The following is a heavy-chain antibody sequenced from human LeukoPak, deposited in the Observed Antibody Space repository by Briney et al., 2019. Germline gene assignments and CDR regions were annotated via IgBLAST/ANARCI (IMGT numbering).Heavy chain of an antibody. V-gene: IGHV3-30*18. CDR2: ISYDGSNK. Sequence: GGPLRLSCAASGFTFSSYGMHWVRQAPGKGLEWVAVISYDGSNKYYADSVKGRFTISRDNSKNTLYLQMNSLRAEDTAVYYCAKDFGSYGFWSGMDYWGQGTLVTVSS. D-gene: IGHD3-3*01. CDR3: AKDFGSYGFWSGMDY. J-gene: IGHJ4*02. CDR1: GFTFSSYG.